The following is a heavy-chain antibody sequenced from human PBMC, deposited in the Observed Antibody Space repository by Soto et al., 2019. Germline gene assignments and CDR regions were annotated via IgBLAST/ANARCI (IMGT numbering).Heavy chain of an antibody. CDR2: ISGSGGST. Sequence: GGSLRLSCAASGFTFSSYAMSWVRQAPGKGLEWVSAISGSGGSTYYADSVKGRFTISRDNSKNTLYLQMNSLRAEDTAVYYCAKVVAIVVVVAANXYWGQGTLVTVSS. CDR1: GFTFSSYA. D-gene: IGHD2-15*01. V-gene: IGHV3-23*01. CDR3: AKVVAIVVVVAANXY. J-gene: IGHJ4*02.